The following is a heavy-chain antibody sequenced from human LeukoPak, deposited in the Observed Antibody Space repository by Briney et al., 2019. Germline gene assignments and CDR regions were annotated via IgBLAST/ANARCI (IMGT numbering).Heavy chain of an antibody. CDR2: IYYSGST. V-gene: IGHV4-39*01. Sequence: PSETLSLTCTVSGGSISSSSYYWGWIRQPPGKGLEWIGSIYYSGSTYYNPSLKSRVTISVDTSKNQFSLKLSSTAADTAVYYCARHVTYYYDSSGYSYYFDYWGQGTLVTVSS. CDR3: ARHVTYYYDSSGYSYYFDY. D-gene: IGHD3-22*01. CDR1: GGSISSSSYY. J-gene: IGHJ4*02.